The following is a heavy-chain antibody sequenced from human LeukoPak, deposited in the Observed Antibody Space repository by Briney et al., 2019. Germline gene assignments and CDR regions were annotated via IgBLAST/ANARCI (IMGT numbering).Heavy chain of an antibody. CDR1: GYSFTSYW. J-gene: IGHJ5*02. CDR2: IYPGDSDT. Sequence: KNGESLKISCKGSGYSFTSYWIGWVRQMPGKGLEWMGIIYPGDSDTRYSPSFQGQVTISADKSISTAYLQWSSLKASDTAMYYCARPYGSGSYPSLGPFFDPWGQGTLVTVSS. D-gene: IGHD3-10*01. CDR3: ARPYGSGSYPSLGPFFDP. V-gene: IGHV5-51*01.